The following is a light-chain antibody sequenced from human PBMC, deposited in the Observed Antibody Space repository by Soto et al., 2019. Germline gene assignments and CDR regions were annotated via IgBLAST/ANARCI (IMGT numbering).Light chain of an antibody. Sequence: DIQMTQSPATLSACVGDRVTITCRASQSISSWLAWYQQKPGKAPKLLIYDASSLESGAPSRFSGSGSGTEFTLTIRGLQPDDFATYYCQQYSSYPWTFGQGTKVDI. J-gene: IGKJ1*01. CDR1: QSISSW. V-gene: IGKV1-5*01. CDR3: QQYSSYPWT. CDR2: DAS.